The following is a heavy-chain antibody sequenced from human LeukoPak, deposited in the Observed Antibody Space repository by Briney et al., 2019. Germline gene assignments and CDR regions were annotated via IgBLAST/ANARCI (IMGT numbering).Heavy chain of an antibody. J-gene: IGHJ3*02. CDR3: ARGEYHLPFDI. D-gene: IGHD2-2*01. CDR2: IKQDGSEK. Sequence: GGSLRLSCAASGFTLSSYWMSWVRQAPGKGLEWVANIKQDGSEKYYVDSVKGRFTISRDNAKNSLYLEVNSLRADDTAVYYCARGEYHLPFDIWGQGTMVTVSS. CDR1: GFTLSSYW. V-gene: IGHV3-7*04.